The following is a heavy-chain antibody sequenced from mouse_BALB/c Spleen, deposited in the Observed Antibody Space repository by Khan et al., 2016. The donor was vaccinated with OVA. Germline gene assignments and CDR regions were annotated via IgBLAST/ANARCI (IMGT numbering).Heavy chain of an antibody. CDR1: GFTFSIYA. CDR3: ARGYGNFVNPHYAMDY. J-gene: IGHJ4*01. D-gene: IGHD2-1*01. Sequence: EVELVESGGGLVKPGGSLKLSCAASGFTFSIYAMSWVRQPPEQRLEWVASISSGGSTYYPDSVKGRFTISRDNARNILYLQMSSLRSEDTAMYYCARGYGNFVNPHYAMDYWGQGTSVTVSS. CDR2: ISSGGST. V-gene: IGHV5-6-5*01.